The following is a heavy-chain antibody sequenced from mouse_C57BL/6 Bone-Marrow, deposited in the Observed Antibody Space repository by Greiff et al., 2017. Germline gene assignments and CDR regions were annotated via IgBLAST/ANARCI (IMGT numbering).Heavy chain of an antibody. Sequence: EVKVVESGGDLVKPGGSLKLSCAASGFTFSSYGMSWVRQTPDKRLEWVATISSGGSYTYYPDSVQGRFTISRDNAKNTLYLQMSSLKSEDTAMYYCASPSVVAHYYAMDYWGQGTSVTVSS. J-gene: IGHJ4*01. V-gene: IGHV5-6*01. CDR3: ASPSVVAHYYAMDY. D-gene: IGHD1-1*01. CDR1: GFTFSSYG. CDR2: ISSGGSYT.